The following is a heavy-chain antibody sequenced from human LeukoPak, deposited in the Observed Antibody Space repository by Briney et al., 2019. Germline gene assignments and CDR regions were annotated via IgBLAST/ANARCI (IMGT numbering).Heavy chain of an antibody. CDR1: GDTLIPYT. CDR2: IIPSLDVS. V-gene: IGHV1-69*02. CDR3: ARAVEEYYDSVGFPYYYYGMDV. Sequence: SVKVSCNASGDTLIPYTFSWVRPAPGQGLEWIGRIIPSLDVSNYAQKFQGRVTLSADKDTTTTYMELSSLRSEGTAVYYCARAVEEYYDSVGFPYYYYGMDVWGQGTTVTVSS. D-gene: IGHD3-22*01. J-gene: IGHJ6*02.